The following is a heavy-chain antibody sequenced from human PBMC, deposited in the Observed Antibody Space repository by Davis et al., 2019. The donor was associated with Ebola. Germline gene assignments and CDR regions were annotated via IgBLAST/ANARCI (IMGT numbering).Heavy chain of an antibody. CDR2: INPNSGGT. CDR1: GYTFTGYY. D-gene: IGHD3-10*01. CDR3: ARDSIWFGELLSDYFDY. J-gene: IGHJ4*02. Sequence: AASVQVSCKASGYTFTGYYMHWVRQAPGQGLEWMGWINPNSGGTNYAQKFQRWVTMTRDTSISTAYMELRSLRSDDTAVYYCARDSIWFGELLSDYFDYWGQGTLVTVSS. V-gene: IGHV1-2*04.